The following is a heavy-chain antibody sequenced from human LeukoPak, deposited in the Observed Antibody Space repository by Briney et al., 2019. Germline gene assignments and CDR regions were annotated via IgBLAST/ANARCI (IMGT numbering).Heavy chain of an antibody. CDR1: GDSISSGDYS. CDR3: ARARESMAVSGSYFDY. CDR2: IFHTGNT. J-gene: IGHJ4*02. V-gene: IGHV4-30-2*01. Sequence: SQTLSLTCAVSGDSISSGDYSWSWLRQPPGKGLEWIGYIFHTGNTYHNPSLKSRVTISIDRSKNQFSLKLSSVTAADTAVYYCARARESMAVSGSYFDYWGQGTLVTVSS. D-gene: IGHD6-19*01.